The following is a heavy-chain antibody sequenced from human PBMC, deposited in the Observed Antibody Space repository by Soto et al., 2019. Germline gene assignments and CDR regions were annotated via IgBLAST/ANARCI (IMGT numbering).Heavy chain of an antibody. CDR2: IKQDGSEK. CDR3: AREDIVVVGDAFDI. D-gene: IGHD2-15*01. V-gene: IGHV3-7*01. CDR1: GFTFGGYW. J-gene: IGHJ3*02. Sequence: EVQLVESGGGLVQPGGSLRLSCAASGFTFGGYWMSWVCQAPGKGLEWVANIKQDGSEKYYVDSVKGRFTISRDNAKNSLYLQMNILRAEDTAVYYCAREDIVVVGDAFDIWGQGTMVTVSS.